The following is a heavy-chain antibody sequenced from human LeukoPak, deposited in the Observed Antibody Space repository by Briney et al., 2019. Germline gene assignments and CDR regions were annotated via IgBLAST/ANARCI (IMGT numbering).Heavy chain of an antibody. CDR2: ISSSSNYI. CDR1: GFTFSSYS. J-gene: IGHJ4*02. V-gene: IGHV3-21*01. CDR3: ARAPDYGDYIEGYFDY. Sequence: GGSLRLSCAASGFTFSSYSMNWVRQAPGKGLEWVSSISSSSNYIYYADSVKGRFTISRDNAKNSLYLQMNSLRAEDTAVYYCARAPDYGDYIEGYFDYWGQGTLVTVSS. D-gene: IGHD4-17*01.